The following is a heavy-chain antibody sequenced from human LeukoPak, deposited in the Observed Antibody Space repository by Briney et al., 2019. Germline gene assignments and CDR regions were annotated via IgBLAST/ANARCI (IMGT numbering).Heavy chain of an antibody. V-gene: IGHV3-11*01. J-gene: IGHJ4*02. CDR3: ARQKRAFDY. CDR1: GFNFSDYY. Sequence: GGSLRLSCAASGFNFSDYYMTWIRQAPGKGLEWLSYMSNNGSSAYYRGSAKGRFTISRDNAKNALYLEMNSLTVEDTAVYYCARQKRAFDYWGRGTLVTVST. CDR2: MSNNGSSA.